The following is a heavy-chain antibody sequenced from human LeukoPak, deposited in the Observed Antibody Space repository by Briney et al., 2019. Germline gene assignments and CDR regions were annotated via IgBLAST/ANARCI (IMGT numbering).Heavy chain of an antibody. CDR1: GGTFSSYA. Sequence: SVKVSCKASGGTFSSYAISWVRQAPGLGLEWMGGIIPIFGTANYAQKFQGRVTITADESTSTAYMELSSLRSEDTAVYYCARSALSLGDYAPYDAFDIWGQGTMVTVSS. D-gene: IGHD4-17*01. V-gene: IGHV1-69*13. CDR3: ARSALSLGDYAPYDAFDI. J-gene: IGHJ3*02. CDR2: IIPIFGTA.